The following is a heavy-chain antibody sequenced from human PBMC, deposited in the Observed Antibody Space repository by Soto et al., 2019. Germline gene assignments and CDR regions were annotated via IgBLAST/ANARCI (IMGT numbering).Heavy chain of an antibody. CDR3: AKAKNDYNWDNRPPFDY. D-gene: IGHD1-20*01. V-gene: IGHV3-23*01. J-gene: IGHJ4*02. Sequence: WGSLRLSCEASGFTLRNYAMTWVRQAPGKGLEWVSLISANDVGTYYAESVKTRFTISTDQSRNTVYLQMDSLRADDTAIYYCAKAKNDYNWDNRPPFDYWSQGTLVTVSS. CDR2: ISANDVGT. CDR1: GFTLRNYA.